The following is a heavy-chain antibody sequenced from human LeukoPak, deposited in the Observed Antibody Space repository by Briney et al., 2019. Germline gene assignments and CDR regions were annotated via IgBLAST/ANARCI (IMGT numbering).Heavy chain of an antibody. D-gene: IGHD4-23*01. CDR1: NGSISSYY. CDR2: IYYSGIT. J-gene: IGHJ4*02. Sequence: PSETLSLTCTVSNGSISSYYWSWIRQPLGKGLEWIGSIYYSGITNYNPSLKSRVTISIDTSKNQFSLKLSSVTAADSAVYYCTRATTLVNDYWGQGTLVTVSS. CDR3: TRATTLVNDY. V-gene: IGHV4-59*01.